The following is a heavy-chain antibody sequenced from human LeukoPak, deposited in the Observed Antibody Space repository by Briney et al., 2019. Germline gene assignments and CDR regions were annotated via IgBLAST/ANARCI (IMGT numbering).Heavy chain of an antibody. J-gene: IGHJ4*02. CDR2: IIPIFGTA. Sequence: GASVKVSCKASGGTFSSYAISWVRQAPGQGLEWMGGIIPIFGTANYAQKFQGRVTITADESTSTAYMELSSLRSEDTAVYYCARDKVEYSSSSGLGYWGQGTLVTVSS. CDR3: ARDKVEYSSSSGLGY. V-gene: IGHV1-69*13. D-gene: IGHD6-6*01. CDR1: GGTFSSYA.